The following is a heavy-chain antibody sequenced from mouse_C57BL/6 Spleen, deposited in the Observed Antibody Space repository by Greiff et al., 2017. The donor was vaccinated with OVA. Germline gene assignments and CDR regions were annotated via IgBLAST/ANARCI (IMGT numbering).Heavy chain of an antibody. J-gene: IGHJ1*03. D-gene: IGHD2-5*01. CDR2: IYPGSGNT. CDR1: GYTFTDYY. V-gene: IGHV1-76*01. Sequence: QVQLKQSGAELVRPGASVKLSCKASGYTFTDYYINWVKQRPGQGLEWIARIYPGSGNTYYNEKFKGKATLTAEKSSSTAYMQLSSLTSEDSAVYFCARDYSNYFDVWGTGTTVTVSS. CDR3: ARDYSNYFDV.